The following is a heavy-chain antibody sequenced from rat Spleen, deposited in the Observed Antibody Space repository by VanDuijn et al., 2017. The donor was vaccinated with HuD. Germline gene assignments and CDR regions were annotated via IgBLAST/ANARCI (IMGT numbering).Heavy chain of an antibody. CDR3: TRLGTVADY. J-gene: IGHJ2*01. D-gene: IGHD1-1*01. Sequence: EVQLVESGGGLVQPGRSLKLSCAASGFTFSTSGMAWFRQTPTMGLEWVASISTDSTYTFYRDSVKGRFTISRNNAKNTQYLQMGSLRSEDTATYYCTRLGTVADYWGQGVMVTVSS. CDR2: ISTDSTYT. CDR1: GFTFSTSG. V-gene: IGHV5S14*01.